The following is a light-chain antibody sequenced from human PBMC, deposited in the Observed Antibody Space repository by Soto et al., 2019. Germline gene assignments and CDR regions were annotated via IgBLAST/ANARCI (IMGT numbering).Light chain of an antibody. J-gene: IGLJ1*01. Sequence: QSVLTQPPSVSGAPGQRVTISCTGSSSNIGAGYDVHWYQQLPGTAPKLLIYGNSNRPSGVPDRFSGSKSGTSAFLAITGLHAEDEADYYCQSYDSSLSGFYVFGTGTKVTVL. CDR3: QSYDSSLSGFYV. V-gene: IGLV1-40*01. CDR1: SSNIGAGYD. CDR2: GNS.